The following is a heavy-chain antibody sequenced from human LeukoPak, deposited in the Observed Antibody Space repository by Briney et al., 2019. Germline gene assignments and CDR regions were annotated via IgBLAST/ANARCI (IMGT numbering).Heavy chain of an antibody. CDR3: AREEYQLLSGNFYYYMDV. Sequence: PSETLSLTCTVSRGSISTYYWSWIRQPAGKGLEWIGRIYTSGSANYNPSLKSRVTMSVDTSKNQFSLKLSSVTAADTAVYYCAREEYQLLSGNFYYYMDVWGKGTTVTVSS. CDR2: IYTSGSA. CDR1: RGSISTYY. J-gene: IGHJ6*03. D-gene: IGHD2-2*01. V-gene: IGHV4-4*07.